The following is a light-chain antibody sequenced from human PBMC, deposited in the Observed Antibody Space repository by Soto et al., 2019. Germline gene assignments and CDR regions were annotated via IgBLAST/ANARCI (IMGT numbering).Light chain of an antibody. J-gene: IGLJ1*01. CDR1: SNDVGAYNF. V-gene: IGLV2-11*01. CDR2: DVN. CDR3: CSFAGSYIPYV. Sequence: QSALTQPRSVSGSPGQSVTISCTGTSNDVGAYNFVSWYQQHPGKAPKLMIYDVNKRPSGVPDRFSGSKSGNTASLNISGLQAEDDSDYYCCSFAGSYIPYVFGTGTKLTVL.